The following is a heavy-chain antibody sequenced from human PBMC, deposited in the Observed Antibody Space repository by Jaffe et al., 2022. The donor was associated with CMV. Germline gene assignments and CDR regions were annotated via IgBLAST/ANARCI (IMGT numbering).Heavy chain of an antibody. D-gene: IGHD3-16*02. J-gene: IGHJ6*02. V-gene: IGHV4-34*01. CDR2: INHSGST. CDR1: GGSFSGYY. Sequence: QVQLQQWGAGLLKPSETLSLTCAVYGGSFSGYYWSWIRQPPGKGLEWIGEINHSGSTNYNPSLKSRVTISVDTSKNQFSLKLSSVTAADTAVYYCARVPLYDYVWGSYRYTSYYGMDVWGQGTTVTVSS. CDR3: ARVPLYDYVWGSYRYTSYYGMDV.